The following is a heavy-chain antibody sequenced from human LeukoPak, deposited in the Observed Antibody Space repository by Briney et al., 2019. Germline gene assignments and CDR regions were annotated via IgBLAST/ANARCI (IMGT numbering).Heavy chain of an antibody. V-gene: IGHV3-30*02. CDR2: IRSDESDK. Sequence: PGGSLRLSCAASGFTFIRHGMHWLRQAPGKGLEWVAFIRSDESDKYYIDSMKGRLTISRDTSTNTLSLQMYSLRSEDTAVYYCARDSSNERDSDGSFDSWGQGTLVTVSS. J-gene: IGHJ4*02. CDR3: ARDSSNERDSDGSFDS. CDR1: GFTFIRHG. D-gene: IGHD2-2*03.